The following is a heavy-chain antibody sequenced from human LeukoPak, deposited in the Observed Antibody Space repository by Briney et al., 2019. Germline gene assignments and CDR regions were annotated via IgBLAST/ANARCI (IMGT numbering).Heavy chain of an antibody. CDR3: ARGSTYDFWSGDALDV. D-gene: IGHD3-3*01. CDR2: ISGSAEKT. V-gene: IGHV3-23*01. J-gene: IGHJ3*01. CDR1: GFAFSSHA. Sequence: GGSLRLSCAASGFAFSSHAMTWVRQAPGKGLEWVSSISGSAEKTYYADSVKGRFTISRDSSQKILNLQMKNLRVEDTAIYYCARGSTYDFWSGDALDVWGQGTMVTVAS.